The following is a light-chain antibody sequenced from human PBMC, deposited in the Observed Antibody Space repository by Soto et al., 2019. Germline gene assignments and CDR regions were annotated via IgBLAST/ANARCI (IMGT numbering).Light chain of an antibody. V-gene: IGLV3-1*01. Sequence: SYELTQPPSVSVSPGQTASITRSGDKLGDKYVCWYQQKPGQSPVLVIYQDTKRPSGIPERFSGSNSGNTGTLTISGTQAMDEADYYCQAWDSSTLVFGGGTKLTVL. CDR3: QAWDSSTLV. CDR1: KLGDKY. CDR2: QDT. J-gene: IGLJ2*01.